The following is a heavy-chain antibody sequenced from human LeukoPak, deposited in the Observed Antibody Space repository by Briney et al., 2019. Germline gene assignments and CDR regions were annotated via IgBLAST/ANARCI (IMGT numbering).Heavy chain of an antibody. D-gene: IGHD1-26*01. V-gene: IGHV1-69*01. CDR3: ARDESSGSYGPNLDY. J-gene: IGHJ4*02. Sequence: GASVKVSCKASGGTFSSYAISWVRQAPGQGLEWMGGIIPIFGTANYAQKFQGRVTITADESTSTAYMELRSLRSDDTAVYYCARDESSGSYGPNLDYWGQGTLVTVSS. CDR1: GGTFSSYA. CDR2: IIPIFGTA.